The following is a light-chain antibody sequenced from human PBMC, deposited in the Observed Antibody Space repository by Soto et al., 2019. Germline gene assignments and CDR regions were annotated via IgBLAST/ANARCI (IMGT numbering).Light chain of an antibody. J-gene: IGKJ1*01. CDR2: WAS. CDR1: QNILYSSNNKNY. V-gene: IGKV4-1*01. CDR3: QQYYSTPRT. Sequence: DIVMTQSPDSLAVSLGERATINCKSSQNILYSSNNKNYLAWYQQKPRQPPKLLISWASTREPGVPDRFRGRGSSTDFTLTIVSLQAEDVAVYYCQQYYSTPRTFGQGTKVEVK.